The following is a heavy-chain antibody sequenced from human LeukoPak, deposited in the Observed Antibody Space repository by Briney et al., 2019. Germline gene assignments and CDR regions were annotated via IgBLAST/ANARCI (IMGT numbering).Heavy chain of an antibody. D-gene: IGHD3-10*01. V-gene: IGHV4-34*01. CDR1: GGSFSGYY. Sequence: PSETLPLTCAVYGGSFSGYYWSWIRQPPGKGLEWIGEINHSGSTNYNPSLKSRVTISVDTSKNQFSLKLSSVTAADTAVYYCARGTRYYGSGLPIFDYWGQGTLVTVSS. J-gene: IGHJ4*02. CDR2: INHSGST. CDR3: ARGTRYYGSGLPIFDY.